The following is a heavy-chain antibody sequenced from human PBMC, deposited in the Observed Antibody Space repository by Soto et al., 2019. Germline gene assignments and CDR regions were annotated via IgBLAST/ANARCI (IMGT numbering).Heavy chain of an antibody. J-gene: IGHJ5*02. D-gene: IGHD2-2*02. CDR1: GFSLSNARMG. CDR2: IFSNDEK. V-gene: IGHV2-26*01. Sequence: SGPTLVNPTETLTLTCTVSGFSLSNARMGVSWIRQPPGKALEWLAHIFSNDEKSYSTSLKSRLTISKNTSKSQVVLTMTNMDPVDTATYYCAWIVPSRIVVVPAAIYWFDPWGQGTLVTVSS. CDR3: AWIVPSRIVVVPAAIYWFDP.